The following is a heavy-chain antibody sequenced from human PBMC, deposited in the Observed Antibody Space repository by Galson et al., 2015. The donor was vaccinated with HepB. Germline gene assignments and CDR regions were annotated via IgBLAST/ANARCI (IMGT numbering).Heavy chain of an antibody. D-gene: IGHD1-20*01. CDR3: ARQNNWNEDVDY. J-gene: IGHJ4*02. CDR2: IYPDDSDT. CDR1: GYSFVNYW. Sequence: QSGAEVKRPGESLKISCKTSGYSFVNYWIAWVRQMPGKGPEFMGIIYPDDSDTKYSPSFEGHVVISVDKSINTAYLSWTSLKASDTATYFCARQNNWNEDVDYWGQGTLVNVSS. V-gene: IGHV5-51*01.